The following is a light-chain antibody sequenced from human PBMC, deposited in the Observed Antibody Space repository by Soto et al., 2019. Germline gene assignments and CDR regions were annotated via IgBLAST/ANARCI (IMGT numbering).Light chain of an antibody. CDR3: QQYSDWPSWT. CDR2: SAP. J-gene: IGKJ1*01. V-gene: IGKV3-15*01. Sequence: EIVMTQSPDTLCVSPGERASLSCRASQSVMTKLARYQKKPDQAPRLLIYSAPSRATGIPARFSGSGSGTEFSLTISSLQPEDFAIYYCQQYSDWPSWTFGQGTKVDIK. CDR1: QSVMTK.